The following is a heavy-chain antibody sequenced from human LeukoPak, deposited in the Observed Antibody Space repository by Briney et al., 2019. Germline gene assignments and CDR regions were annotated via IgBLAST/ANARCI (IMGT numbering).Heavy chain of an antibody. V-gene: IGHV1-2*06. CDR2: INPNSGGT. CDR1: GYSFTGYY. J-gene: IGHJ4*02. D-gene: IGHD2-15*01. Sequence: ASVHVSCKASGYSFTGYYIHWVRQAPGQGLEWMGRINPNSGGTNYAQKFQVRLTMTRDTSISTAYMELSRLTSDDTAVYFCARDLEALAAIDYWGQGTLLTVSS. CDR3: ARDLEALAAIDY.